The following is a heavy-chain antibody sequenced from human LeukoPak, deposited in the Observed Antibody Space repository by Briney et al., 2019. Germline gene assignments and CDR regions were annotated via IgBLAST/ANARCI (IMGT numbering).Heavy chain of an antibody. D-gene: IGHD6-19*01. CDR1: GFTFSSHG. V-gene: IGHV3-30*18. J-gene: IGHJ4*02. CDR3: AKDLSSSGWYGAYFDY. Sequence: GGSLRLSCAASGFTFSSHGMHWVRQAPGKGLEWVAVISYDGSNKYYADSVKGRFTISRDNSKNTLYLQTNSLRAEDTAVYYCAKDLSSSGWYGAYFDYWGQGTLVTVST. CDR2: ISYDGSNK.